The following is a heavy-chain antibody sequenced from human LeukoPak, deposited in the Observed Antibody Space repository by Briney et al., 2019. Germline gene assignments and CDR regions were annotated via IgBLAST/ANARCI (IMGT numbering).Heavy chain of an antibody. CDR1: GGSISSYY. CDR2: IYTSGST. CDR3: ARDGIVVVPAAKARRGGFDY. Sequence: SETLSLTCTVSGGSISSYYWSWIRQPAGKGLEWIGRIYTSGSTNYNPSLKSRVTMSVDTSKNQFSLKLSSVTAADTAVYYCARDGIVVVPAAKARRGGFDYWGQGTLVTVSS. D-gene: IGHD2-2*01. J-gene: IGHJ4*02. V-gene: IGHV4-4*07.